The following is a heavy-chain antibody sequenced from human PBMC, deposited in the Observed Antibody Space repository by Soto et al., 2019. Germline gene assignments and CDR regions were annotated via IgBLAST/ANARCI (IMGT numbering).Heavy chain of an antibody. CDR2: INPNSGAS. J-gene: IGHJ4*02. Sequence: ASLKVSCKTSGYSFIDYYVHWVRQAPGQGLEWVGWINPNSGASKYAENFQGRVTMTRDRSTSTVYMELTGLRSDDTAMYYCARDGDVNTGFGKDYWGQGTLVTVSS. CDR1: GYSFIDYY. CDR3: ARDGDVNTGFGKDY. D-gene: IGHD3-16*01. V-gene: IGHV1-2*02.